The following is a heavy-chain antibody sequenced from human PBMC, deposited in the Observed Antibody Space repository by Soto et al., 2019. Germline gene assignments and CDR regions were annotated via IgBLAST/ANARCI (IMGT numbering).Heavy chain of an antibody. J-gene: IGHJ6*02. V-gene: IGHV4-61*01. CDR2: MYYSGST. Sequence: PTETLSLTCTVSVCSVSSGSDYWSWIRQPPGKGLEWIGYMYYSGSTYYNPSLKSRVTISVDTSKNQFSLKLSSVTAADTAVYYCARDKVPPGGYYYYGMDVWGQGTKVTVSS. D-gene: IGHD3-16*01. CDR3: ARDKVPPGGYYYYGMDV. CDR1: VCSVSSGSDY.